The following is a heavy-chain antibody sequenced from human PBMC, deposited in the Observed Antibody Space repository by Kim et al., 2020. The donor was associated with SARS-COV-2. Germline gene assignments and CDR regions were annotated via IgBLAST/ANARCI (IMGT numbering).Heavy chain of an antibody. D-gene: IGHD6-13*01. CDR1: GVSISSYY. Sequence: SETLSLTCTVSGVSISSYYWSWIRQPPGKGLEWIGYISYSGSANYNPSLKSRVTISVDTSKNQFSLRMTSVTAADTAVYYCAREKYSSSWADFGGQGTLVTVSS. V-gene: IGHV4-59*01. CDR2: ISYSGSA. CDR3: AREKYSSSWADF. J-gene: IGHJ4*02.